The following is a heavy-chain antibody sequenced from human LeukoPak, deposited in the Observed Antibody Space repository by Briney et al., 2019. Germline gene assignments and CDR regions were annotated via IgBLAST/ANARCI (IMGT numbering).Heavy chain of an antibody. J-gene: IGHJ4*02. CDR3: ARGTVGAPGFDY. V-gene: IGHV3-74*01. Sequence: GGSLRLSCAASGLIFNGYWMHWFRQGPGKGLGWVSEINPAGNKKNYADSVWGRFTVSRDNAKDTVYLQMDRVSVGHTAVYYCARGTVGAPGFDYWGQGTLVSVSS. CDR2: INPAGNKK. D-gene: IGHD6-13*01. CDR1: GLIFNGYW.